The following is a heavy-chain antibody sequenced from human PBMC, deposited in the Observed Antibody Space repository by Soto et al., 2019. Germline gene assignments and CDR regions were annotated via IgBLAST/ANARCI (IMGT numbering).Heavy chain of an antibody. V-gene: IGHV3-30*18. J-gene: IGHJ4*02. CDR2: ISNDGNSE. Sequence: QVQLVESGGGVVQPGRSLRLSCAGSGFTFSAFGMHWVRQAPGKGLEWVAVISNDGNSEHYADSVKGRFTISRDNSKNTFYLQMNSLSVEDTAVYDCAKTITTVGVSSTGRGALLNNWGQGILVSVSS. D-gene: IGHD3-3*01. CDR3: AKTITTVGVSSTGRGALLNN. CDR1: GFTFSAFG.